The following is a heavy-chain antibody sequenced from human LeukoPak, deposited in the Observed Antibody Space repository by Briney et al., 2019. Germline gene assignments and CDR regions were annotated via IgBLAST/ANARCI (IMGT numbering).Heavy chain of an antibody. V-gene: IGHV3-15*01. CDR3: TTGDYSNYSPLLPTRLYYYYGMDV. D-gene: IGHD4-11*01. J-gene: IGHJ6*02. Sequence: GGSLRLSCAASGFTFSNAWMSWVRQAPGKGLEWVGRIKSKTDGGTTDYAAPVKGRFTISRDDSKNTLYLQMNSLKTEDTAVYYCTTGDYSNYSPLLPTRLYYYYGMDVWGQGTTVTVSS. CDR1: GFTFSNAW. CDR2: IKSKTDGGTT.